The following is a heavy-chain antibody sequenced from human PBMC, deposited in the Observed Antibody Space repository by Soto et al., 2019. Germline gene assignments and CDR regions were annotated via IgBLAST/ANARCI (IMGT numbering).Heavy chain of an antibody. J-gene: IGHJ4*02. CDR2: ISSNGSST. V-gene: IGHV3-64D*06. CDR3: VKNLVPAAIPVFDY. Sequence: PGVSLRLSCSASGFTFSSYAMHWVRQAPGKGLEYVSAISSNGSSTYYADSVKGRFTISRDNSKNTLYLQMSSLRAEDTAVYYCVKNLVPAAIPVFDYWGQGTLVTVSS. CDR1: GFTFSSYA. D-gene: IGHD2-2*02.